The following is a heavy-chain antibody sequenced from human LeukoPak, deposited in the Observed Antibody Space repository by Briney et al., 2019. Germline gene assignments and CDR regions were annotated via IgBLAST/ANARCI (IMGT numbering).Heavy chain of an antibody. CDR3: DPHDSASQF. J-gene: IGHJ4*02. V-gene: IGHV3-30-3*01. Sequence: GGSLRLSCAASGFTFSSYAMHWVRQAPGKGLEWVAFISSDGSNKYYADSVKGRFTISRANSKNTLYLQMNSLRHEDTAVYYCDPHDSASQFWGQGTLVTVSS. CDR1: GFTFSSYA. CDR2: ISSDGSNK. D-gene: IGHD6-6*01.